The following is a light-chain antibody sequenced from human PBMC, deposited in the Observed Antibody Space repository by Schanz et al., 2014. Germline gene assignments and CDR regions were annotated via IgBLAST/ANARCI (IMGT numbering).Light chain of an antibody. V-gene: IGLV2-18*02. J-gene: IGLJ1*01. Sequence: QSVLTQPPSVSGSPGQSVTISCTGTSNDVGRYNRVSWYQQPPGTAPKLMIYEVSNRPSGVSNRFSGSKSGNTASLTISGLQAEDEADYYCCSYAGRHVFGTGTKLTVL. CDR1: SNDVGRYNR. CDR2: EVS. CDR3: CSYAGRHV.